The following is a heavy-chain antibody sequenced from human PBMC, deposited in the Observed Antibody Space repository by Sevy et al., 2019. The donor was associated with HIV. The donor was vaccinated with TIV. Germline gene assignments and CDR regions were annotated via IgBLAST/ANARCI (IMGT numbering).Heavy chain of an antibody. CDR3: ASWISSGYYNFDY. CDR1: GFTFSSYS. V-gene: IGHV3-21*01. Sequence: GGSLRLSCAASGFTFSSYSMNWVRQAPGKGLEWVSSISSSSSYIYYAYSVKGRFTISRDNAKNSLYLQMNSLRAEDTAVYYCASWISSGYYNFDYWGQGTLVTVSS. D-gene: IGHD3-22*01. CDR2: ISSSSSYI. J-gene: IGHJ4*02.